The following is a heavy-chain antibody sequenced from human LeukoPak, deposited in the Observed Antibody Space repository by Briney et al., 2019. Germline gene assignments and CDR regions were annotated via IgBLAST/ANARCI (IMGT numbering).Heavy chain of an antibody. V-gene: IGHV3-11*04. J-gene: IGHJ4*02. D-gene: IGHD5-12*01. CDR2: ISSSGSTI. Sequence: GGSLRLSCAASGLTLSDYYMSWIRQAPGKGLEWVSYISSSGSTIYYADSVKGRFTISRDNAKNSLYLQMNSLRAEDTAVYYYARDRVDIVASSFDYWGQGTLVTVSS. CDR1: GLTLSDYY. CDR3: ARDRVDIVASSFDY.